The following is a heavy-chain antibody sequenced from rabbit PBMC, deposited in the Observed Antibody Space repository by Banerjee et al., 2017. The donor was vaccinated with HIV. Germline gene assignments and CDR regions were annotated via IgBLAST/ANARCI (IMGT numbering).Heavy chain of an antibody. D-gene: IGHD4-1*01. Sequence: QEQLEESGGDLVKPEGSLTLTCTASAFSFSNKYVMCWVRQAPGKGLEWIACIYGGGGSTYYASWAKGRFTISKTSSTTVTLQMTSLTAADTATYFCARDLAGAIGWNYNLWGPGTLVTVS. CDR2: IYGGGGST. CDR1: AFSFSNKYV. CDR3: ARDLAGAIGWNYNL. V-gene: IGHV1S45*01. J-gene: IGHJ4*01.